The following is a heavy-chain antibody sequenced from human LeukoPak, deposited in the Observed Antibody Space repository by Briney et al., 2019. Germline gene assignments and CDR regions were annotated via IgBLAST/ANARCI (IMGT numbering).Heavy chain of an antibody. CDR2: INNVGDRT. D-gene: IGHD2-2*01. V-gene: IGHV3-64*04. Sequence: GGSLRLSCSASGFSFSSYAMHWVRQAPGKGLEHISLINNVGDRTYYADSVKGRFTISRDNSKKTLYLQMNSLRAEDTAIYYCAKDEYIAVVPAAVDYWGQGTLVTVSS. CDR3: AKDEYIAVVPAAVDY. J-gene: IGHJ4*02. CDR1: GFSFSSYA.